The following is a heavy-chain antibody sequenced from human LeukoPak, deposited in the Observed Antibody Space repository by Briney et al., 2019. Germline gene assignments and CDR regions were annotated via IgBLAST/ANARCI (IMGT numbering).Heavy chain of an antibody. Sequence: ASVKVSCKASGGTFSNYAVTWVRQAPGQGLEWMGGIIPMFGAPDYAQRFQGRVTITADESTSTAYMELSSLRSEDTAVYYCARNPYRHSAYDPVFYYYMDVWGKGTTVTISS. J-gene: IGHJ6*03. CDR1: GGTFSNYA. CDR3: ARNPYRHSAYDPVFYYYMDV. CDR2: IIPMFGAP. D-gene: IGHD5-12*01. V-gene: IGHV1-69*13.